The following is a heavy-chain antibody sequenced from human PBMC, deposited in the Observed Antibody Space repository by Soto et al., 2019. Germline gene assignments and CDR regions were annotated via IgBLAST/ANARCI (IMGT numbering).Heavy chain of an antibody. CDR2: ISAYNGNT. V-gene: IGHV1-18*01. CDR1: GYTFTSYG. CDR3: ARAPRRSWYAP. Sequence: QVQLVQSGAEVKKPGASVKVSCKASGYTFTSYGISWVRQAPGQGLEWMGWISAYNGNTNYAQKLQGRVTMTTDTSTGTAYMERRSLRSDDTAVDSCARAPRRSWYAPWGQGTLVNVSS. J-gene: IGHJ5*02.